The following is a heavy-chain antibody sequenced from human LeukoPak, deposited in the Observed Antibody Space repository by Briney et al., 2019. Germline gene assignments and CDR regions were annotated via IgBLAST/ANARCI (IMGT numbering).Heavy chain of an antibody. CDR1: GFTFSSYG. Sequence: GGSLRLSCAASGFTFSSYGMHWVRQAPGKGLELVAVIWYDGSNKYYADSVKGRFTISRDNSKNTLYLQMNSLRAEDTAVYYCAKDFEITFGGASGPSTWGQGTMVTVSS. D-gene: IGHD3-16*01. V-gene: IGHV3-33*06. CDR3: AKDFEITFGGASGPST. CDR2: IWYDGSNK. J-gene: IGHJ3*01.